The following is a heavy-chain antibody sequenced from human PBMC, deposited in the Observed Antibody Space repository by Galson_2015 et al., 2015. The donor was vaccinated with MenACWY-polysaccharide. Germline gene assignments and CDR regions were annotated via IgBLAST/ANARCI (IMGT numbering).Heavy chain of an antibody. CDR1: GYTFTTYA. D-gene: IGHD4/OR15-4a*01. CDR3: ARDPKQKPTRVPTGRFDY. V-gene: IGHV7-4-1*02. CDR2: INTNTGNP. Sequence: SVKVSCKASGYTFTTYAMNWVRQAPGQGLEWMGGINTNTGNPTYAQGFTGRFVFSLDASVSTAYLQISSLKAEDTAVYYCARDPKQKPTRVPTGRFDYWGQGTLVTVSS. J-gene: IGHJ4*02.